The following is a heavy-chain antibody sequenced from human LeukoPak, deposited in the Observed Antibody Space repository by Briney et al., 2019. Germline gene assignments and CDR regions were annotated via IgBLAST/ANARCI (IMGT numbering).Heavy chain of an antibody. V-gene: IGHV3-53*01. J-gene: IGHJ4*02. D-gene: IGHD3-9*01. CDR3: ARFLLRYFDWLPFDY. CDR1: GFTVSSNY. CDR2: IFSGGST. Sequence: GGSLRLSCAASGFTVSSNYMSWVRQGPGKGLEWVSVIFSGGSTFYADSVKGRFTISRDNSKNTLYLQMNSLRAEDTAVYYCARFLLRYFDWLPFDYWGQGTLVTVSS.